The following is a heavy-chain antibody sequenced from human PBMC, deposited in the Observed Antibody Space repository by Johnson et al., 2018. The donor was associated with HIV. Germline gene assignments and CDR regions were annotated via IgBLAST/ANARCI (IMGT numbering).Heavy chain of an antibody. V-gene: IGHV3-7*03. Sequence: VQLVESGGGVVQPGRSLRLSCAVSGIIFNDYHMTWVRQAPGKGLEWVANINEDGSNKFYVDSVKGRFTISRDNAKNSMYLQMNSLRVEDTALYYCVRDTGYCSGGRCDDAFDVWGQGTVVTVSS. J-gene: IGHJ3*01. CDR1: GIIFNDYH. CDR3: VRDTGYCSGGRCDDAFDV. CDR2: INEDGSNK. D-gene: IGHD2-15*01.